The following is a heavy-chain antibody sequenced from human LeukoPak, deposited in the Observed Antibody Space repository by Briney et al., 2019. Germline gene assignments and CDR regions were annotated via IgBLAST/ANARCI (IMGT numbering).Heavy chain of an antibody. CDR3: ARPLGYYDDAFDI. D-gene: IGHD3-22*01. J-gene: IGHJ3*02. Sequence: SETLSLTCTVSGGSISSYYWSWIRQPPGKGLEWIGYIYYSGSTNYNPSLKSRVTISVDTSKNQFSLKLSSVTAADTAVYYCARPLGYYDDAFDIWGQGTMVTVSS. CDR2: IYYSGST. V-gene: IGHV4-59*08. CDR1: GGSISSYY.